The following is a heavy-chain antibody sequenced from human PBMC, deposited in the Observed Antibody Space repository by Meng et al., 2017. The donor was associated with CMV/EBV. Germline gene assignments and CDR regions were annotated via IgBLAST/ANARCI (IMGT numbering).Heavy chain of an antibody. V-gene: IGHV4-4*07. CDR3: ARGPEVDYGDYVGLDY. CDR1: GGSISSYY. D-gene: IGHD4-17*01. J-gene: IGHJ4*02. Sequence: QVQLQESRPGPVNPSATLSLTCTVSGGSISSYYWSWIRQPAGKGLEWIGRIYTSGSTNYNPSLKSRVTMSVDTSKNQFSLKLSSVTAADTAVYYCARGPEVDYGDYVGLDYWGQGTLVTVSS. CDR2: IYTSGST.